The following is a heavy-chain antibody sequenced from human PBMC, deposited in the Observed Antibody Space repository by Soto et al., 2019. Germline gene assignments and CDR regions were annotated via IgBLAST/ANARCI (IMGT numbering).Heavy chain of an antibody. CDR3: ARGGAYYDFWSGYYTYYYYGMDV. V-gene: IGHV6-1*01. Sequence: PSQTLSLTCAISGDGVSSNSAAWNWIRQSPSRGLEWLGRTYYRSKWYNDYAVSVKSRITINPDTPKNQFSLQLNSVTPEDTAVYYCARGGAYYDFWSGYYTYYYYGMDVWGQGTTVTVSS. J-gene: IGHJ6*02. CDR1: GDGVSSNSAA. CDR2: TYYRSKWYN. D-gene: IGHD3-3*01.